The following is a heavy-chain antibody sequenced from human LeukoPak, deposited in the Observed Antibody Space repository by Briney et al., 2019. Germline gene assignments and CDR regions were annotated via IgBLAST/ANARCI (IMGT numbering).Heavy chain of an antibody. Sequence: PGGPLRLSCVGSGFTFGEYGMLWVRQVPGKGLEWVCHTTWDGGSTYYAGSVKGRFTIYRDNSKNSLFLQMNSLGPEDTALYYCAKDIHIGHGSGWPESWGQGTLVTVSS. D-gene: IGHD6-19*01. CDR1: GFTFGEYG. CDR3: AKDIHIGHGSGWPES. V-gene: IGHV3-43D*03. J-gene: IGHJ5*02. CDR2: TTWDGGST.